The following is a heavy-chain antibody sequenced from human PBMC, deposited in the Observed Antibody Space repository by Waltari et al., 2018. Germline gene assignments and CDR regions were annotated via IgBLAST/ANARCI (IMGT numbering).Heavy chain of an antibody. CDR2: ISGSGGSK. CDR1: GFTFSSYV. V-gene: IGHV3-23*01. J-gene: IGHJ4*02. Sequence: EVQLLESGGGLVQPGGSLRLSCAASGFTFSSYVMSWVRQAPGKGLEWVSAISGSGGSKYYEDSVKGRFTIARDKSKNTLYMKMNSLRAEDTAVYYCAKPRGWDYYDSRGYGDYYFDYWGQGTLVTVSS. D-gene: IGHD3-22*01. CDR3: AKPRGWDYYDSRGYGDYYFDY.